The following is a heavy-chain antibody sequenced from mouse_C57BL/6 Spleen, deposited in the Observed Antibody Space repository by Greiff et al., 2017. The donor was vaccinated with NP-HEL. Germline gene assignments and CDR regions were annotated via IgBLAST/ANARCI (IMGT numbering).Heavy chain of an antibody. CDR1: GYTFTSYG. J-gene: IGHJ4*01. Sequence: QVQLQQSGAELARPGASVKLSCKASGYTFTSYGISWVKQRTGQGLEWIGEIYPRSGNTYYNEKFKGKATLTADKSSSTAYMELRSLTSEDSAVYFCASNDYGAMDYWGQGTSVTVSS. CDR2: IYPRSGNT. CDR3: ASNDYGAMDY. V-gene: IGHV1-81*01.